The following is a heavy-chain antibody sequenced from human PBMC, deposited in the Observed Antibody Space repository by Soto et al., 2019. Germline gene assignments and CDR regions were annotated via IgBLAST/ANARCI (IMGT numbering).Heavy chain of an antibody. CDR1: GFAFSNYW. J-gene: IGHJ4*02. Sequence: LKISCKTSGFAFSNYWVGWVRQMPGKGFEWMGITYPGDSATKYSPSFQGHVTISSDKSTNTAYLQWSSLRASDTAIYFCAANPTHDTDPFWPYWGQGTLVTVS. D-gene: IGHD2-15*01. CDR2: TYPGDSAT. CDR3: AANPTHDTDPFWPY. V-gene: IGHV5-51*01.